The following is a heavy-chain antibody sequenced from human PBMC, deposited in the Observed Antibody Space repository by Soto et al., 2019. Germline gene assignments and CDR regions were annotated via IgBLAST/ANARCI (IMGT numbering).Heavy chain of an antibody. CDR1: GFTFSSYA. V-gene: IGHV3-30-3*01. J-gene: IGHJ6*02. Sequence: QVQLVESGGGVVQPGMSLRLSCAASGFTFSSYAMHWVRQAPGKGLEWVAVISYDGSNKYYADSVKGRFTISRDNSKNTLYLQMNSRRAEDTAVYYCARDRLRYNWNDFPYYYYGMDVWGQGTTVTVSS. CDR3: ARDRLRYNWNDFPYYYYGMDV. CDR2: ISYDGSNK. D-gene: IGHD1-1*01.